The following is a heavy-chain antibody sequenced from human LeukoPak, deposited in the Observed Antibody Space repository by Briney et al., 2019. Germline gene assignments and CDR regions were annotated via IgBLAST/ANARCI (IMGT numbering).Heavy chain of an antibody. J-gene: IGHJ4*02. CDR3: AREGLDY. CDR2: MNPNSGNT. V-gene: IGHV1-8*03. CDR1: GYIFTDYY. Sequence: GASVKVSCKASGYIFTDYYIHWVRQAPGQGLEWMGYMNPNSGNTGYAQKFQDRVTITSDTSISTAYMELSSLRSDDTAVYYCAREGLDYWGQGTLVTVSS.